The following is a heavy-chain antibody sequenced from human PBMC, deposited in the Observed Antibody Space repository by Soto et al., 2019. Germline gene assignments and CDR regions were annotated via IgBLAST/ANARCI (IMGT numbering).Heavy chain of an antibody. CDR1: LFTFTSFT. CDR3: ARDRPYGDPNWFDP. CDR2: MSYDGART. J-gene: IGHJ5*02. Sequence: GGPLGLSCSTSLFTFTSFTINWVRQAPGKGLEWIAVMSYDGARTDYADAVKGRFTISRDTSKNTLYLQMNNLIPDDTAMYYCARDRPYGDPNWFDPWGQGTLFTVSS. V-gene: IGHV3-30-3*01. D-gene: IGHD4-17*01.